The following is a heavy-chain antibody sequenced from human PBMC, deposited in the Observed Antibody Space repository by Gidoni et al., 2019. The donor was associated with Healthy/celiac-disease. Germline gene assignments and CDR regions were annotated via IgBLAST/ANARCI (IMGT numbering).Heavy chain of an antibody. CDR3: ARDIDQMASSFFDY. Sequence: EVQLVESGGGLVQPGGSLRLSCAASGFTFSSYSMNWVRQAPGKGLEWVSYISSSSSTIYYADAVKGRFTISRDNAKNSRYLQMNSLRDEDTAVYYCARDIDQMASSFFDYWGQGTLVTVSS. V-gene: IGHV3-48*02. J-gene: IGHJ4*02. CDR1: GFTFSSYS. D-gene: IGHD2-2*01. CDR2: ISSSSSTI.